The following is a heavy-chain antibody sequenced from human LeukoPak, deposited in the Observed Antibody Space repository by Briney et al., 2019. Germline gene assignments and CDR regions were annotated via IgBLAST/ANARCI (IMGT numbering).Heavy chain of an antibody. Sequence: ASVKVSCMASGYTFTSYAMNWVRQAPGQGLEWMGWINTNTGNPTYAQGFTGRFVFSLDTSVSTAYLQISSLKAEDTAVYYCARDLRTYYDFWSGYQYYYYYYGMDVWGQGTTVTVSS. CDR3: ARDLRTYYDFWSGYQYYYYYYGMDV. V-gene: IGHV7-4-1*02. D-gene: IGHD3-3*01. J-gene: IGHJ6*02. CDR2: INTNTGNP. CDR1: GYTFTSYA.